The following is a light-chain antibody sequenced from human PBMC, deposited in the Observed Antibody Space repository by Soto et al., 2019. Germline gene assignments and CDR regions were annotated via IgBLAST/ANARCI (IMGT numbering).Light chain of an antibody. V-gene: IGLV2-23*01. CDR2: EGT. CDR1: SSDVGSYNF. CDR3: CSYAGPSTI. Sequence: QSALTQPASVSGSPGQSTTISCTGTSSDVGSYNFVSWFQQHPGKVPKLIIYEGTERPSGVSNRFSASKSGNTASLTISGLQPEDEADYYCCSYAGPSTIFGGGTKLTVL. J-gene: IGLJ2*01.